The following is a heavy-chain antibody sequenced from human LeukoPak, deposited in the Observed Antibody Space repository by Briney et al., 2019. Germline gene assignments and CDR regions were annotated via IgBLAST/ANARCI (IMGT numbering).Heavy chain of an antibody. D-gene: IGHD3-22*01. CDR2: IYYSGST. V-gene: IGHV4-59*12. Sequence: SETLSLTCTVSGYSINSGYYWSWIRQPPGKGLEWIGYIYYSGSTNYNPSLKSRVTISVDTSKNQFSLKLNSVTAADTAVYYCAKSNGYGLIDIWGQGTMVTVSS. J-gene: IGHJ3*02. CDR1: GYSINSGYY. CDR3: AKSNGYGLIDI.